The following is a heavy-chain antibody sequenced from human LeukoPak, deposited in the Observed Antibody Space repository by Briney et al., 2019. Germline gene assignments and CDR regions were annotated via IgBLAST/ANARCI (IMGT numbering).Heavy chain of an antibody. CDR2: INPNSGGT. CDR3: ARGKADFWSGYYVNGYMDV. D-gene: IGHD3-3*01. Sequence: GASVKVSCKASGYTFTGYYMHWVRQAPGQGLEWMGWINPNSGGTNYAQKLQGRVTMTTDTSTSTAYMELRSLRSDDTAVYYCARGKADFWSGYYVNGYMDVWGKGTTVTVSS. CDR1: GYTFTGYY. J-gene: IGHJ6*03. V-gene: IGHV1-2*02.